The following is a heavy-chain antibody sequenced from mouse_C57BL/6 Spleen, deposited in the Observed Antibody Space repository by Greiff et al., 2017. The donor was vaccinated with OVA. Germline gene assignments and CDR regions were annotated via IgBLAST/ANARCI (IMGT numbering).Heavy chain of an antibody. Sequence: VQLKESGPELVKPGASVKMSCKASGYTFTDYNMHWVKQSHGKSLEWIGYINPNNGGTSYNQKFKGKATLTVNKSSSTAYMELRSLTSEDSAVYYCARDYRAMDYWGQGTSVTVSS. CDR2: INPNNGGT. CDR3: ARDYRAMDY. CDR1: GYTFTDYN. D-gene: IGHD2-14*01. J-gene: IGHJ4*01. V-gene: IGHV1-22*01.